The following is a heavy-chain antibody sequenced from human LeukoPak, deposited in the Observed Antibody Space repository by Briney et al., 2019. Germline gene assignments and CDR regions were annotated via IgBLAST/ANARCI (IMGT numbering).Heavy chain of an antibody. CDR2: FTDRPGTT. D-gene: IGHD2-2*02. CDR3: AKDHLLCTSTRCYIDYFDY. CDR1: GFTFTNYA. Sequence: GGSLTLSCETSGFTFTNYAMSWVRQAPGKGLKWISAFTDRPGTTYNAASVRGRFTISRKSSKNSLLLQMSSLSVDDTAIYYSAKDHLLCTSTRCYIDYFDYWGQGTHVSVSP. J-gene: IGHJ4*02. V-gene: IGHV3-23*01.